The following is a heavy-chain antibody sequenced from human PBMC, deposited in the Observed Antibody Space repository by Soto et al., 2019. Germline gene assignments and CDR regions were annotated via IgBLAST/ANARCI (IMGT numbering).Heavy chain of an antibody. CDR3: ANKEYYCATGTYYHVRWFDP. Sequence: SGPTLVNPTQTLTLTCTFSGFSLKSSGVGVAWIRQPPGKALEWLALVYWSDEKRYSPSLKNRLTITKDTSKNEVVLTMTNMDPLDTATYYCANKEYYCATGTYYHVRWFDPWGQGMLVTLYS. CDR1: GFSLKSSGVG. D-gene: IGHD3-10*01. V-gene: IGHV2-5*01. CDR2: VYWSDEK. J-gene: IGHJ5*02.